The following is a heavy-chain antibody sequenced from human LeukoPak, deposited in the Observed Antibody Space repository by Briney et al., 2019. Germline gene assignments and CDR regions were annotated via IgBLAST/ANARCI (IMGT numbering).Heavy chain of an antibody. J-gene: IGHJ4*02. CDR3: AREIIPAASFDY. V-gene: IGHV4-59*12. D-gene: IGHD3-3*01. Sequence: PSETLSLTCTVSGGSISSYYWSWIRQPPGKGLEWIGYIYYSGSTNYNPSLKSRVTISLDTPKNQFSLKLTSVTAADTALYYCAREIIPAASFDYWGQGTLVTVSS. CDR2: IYYSGST. CDR1: GGSISSYY.